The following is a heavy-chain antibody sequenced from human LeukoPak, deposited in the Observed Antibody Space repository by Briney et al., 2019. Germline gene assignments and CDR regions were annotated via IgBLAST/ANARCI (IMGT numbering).Heavy chain of an antibody. Sequence: GEYLKISCKGSGYRFTSYWIGWVRQMPGKGLEWMGIIYPGDSDTRYSPSFQGQVTISADKSTSTAYLQWSSLKASDTAMYFCARHYNYFDPWGQGTLVTVSS. CDR2: IYPGDSDT. CDR1: GYRFTSYW. CDR3: ARHYNYFDP. V-gene: IGHV5-51*01. J-gene: IGHJ5*02.